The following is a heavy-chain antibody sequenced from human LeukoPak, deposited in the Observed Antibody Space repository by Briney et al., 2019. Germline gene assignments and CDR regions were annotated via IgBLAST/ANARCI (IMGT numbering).Heavy chain of an antibody. D-gene: IGHD3-3*01. J-gene: IGHJ4*02. V-gene: IGHV3-66*01. CDR2: IYSGGRT. Sequence: GGSLRLSCAASGFTVSDNYMTWVRQAPGKGLEWVSVIYSGGRTYYADSVRGRFTISRDNSKNTLYLQMNSLRAEDTAVYYCARDGIFWHGCYAYWGQGTLVTVSS. CDR1: GFTVSDNY. CDR3: ARDGIFWHGCYAY.